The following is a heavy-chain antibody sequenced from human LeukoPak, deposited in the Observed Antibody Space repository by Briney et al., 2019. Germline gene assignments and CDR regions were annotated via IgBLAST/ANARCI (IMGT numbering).Heavy chain of an antibody. J-gene: IGHJ4*02. D-gene: IGHD1-26*01. V-gene: IGHV4-61*08. CDR3: ARLASGSYGPLTPFDY. CDR1: GASISSGGYY. CDR2: IYYSGST. Sequence: SQTLSLTCTVSGASISSGGYYWSWIRQPPGKGLEWIGDIYYSGSTNYNPSLKSRVTISVDTSKNQFSLRLSSVTAADTAVYYSARLASGSYGPLTPFDYWGQGTLVTVSS.